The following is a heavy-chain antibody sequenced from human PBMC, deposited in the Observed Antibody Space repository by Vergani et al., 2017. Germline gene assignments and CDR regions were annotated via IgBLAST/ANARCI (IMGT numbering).Heavy chain of an antibody. V-gene: IGHV4-34*01. J-gene: IGHJ6*03. Sequence: QVQLQQWGGGLLKPSETLSLTCVVNGGSFTSYHWTWIRQSPGEELEWFGDIDHTGRPDYNPSLKSRLTMSVDKSRNQFSLTFKSVTATDTAIYFCARGNTETNVHFYYYNYMDVWGQGTAVTVS. CDR1: GGSFTSYH. CDR3: ARGNTETNVHFYYYNYMDV. CDR2: IDHTGRP. D-gene: IGHD4-11*01.